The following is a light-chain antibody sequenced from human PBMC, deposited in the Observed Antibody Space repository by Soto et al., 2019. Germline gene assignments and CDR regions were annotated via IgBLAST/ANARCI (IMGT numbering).Light chain of an antibody. J-gene: IGLJ1*01. CDR2: ENN. Sequence: QSVLTQPPSVSASPGQKVTISCSGSSSNIGNNYVSWYQQLPGTAPKLLIYENNKRPSGIPDRFSGSKSGTSATLGITGLQTGDEVDYYGGTWDCSLSAYVFGTGTKVPVL. CDR1: SSNIGNNY. CDR3: GTWDCSLSAYV. V-gene: IGLV1-51*02.